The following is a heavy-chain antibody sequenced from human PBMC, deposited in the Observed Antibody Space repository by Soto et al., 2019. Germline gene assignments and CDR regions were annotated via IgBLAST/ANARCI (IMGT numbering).Heavy chain of an antibody. V-gene: IGHV4-30-4*01. D-gene: IGHD6-13*01. CDR3: ARGISKYSSWYEPHPWFDA. J-gene: IGHJ5*02. Sequence: SETLSLTCNVSGVTINSPDYYWTLIRQSPGKGLEWIGYLYFNGGTQYNPSLRTPISMTLDTSKKHFSLKMRSVTGADTAVYYCARGISKYSSWYEPHPWFDAWCQGALVTVSS. CDR2: LYFNGGT. CDR1: GVTINSPDYY.